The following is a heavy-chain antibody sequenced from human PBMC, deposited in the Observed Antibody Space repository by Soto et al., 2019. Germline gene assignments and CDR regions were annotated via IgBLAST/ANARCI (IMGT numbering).Heavy chain of an antibody. J-gene: IGHJ4*02. CDR1: GFTFSDYY. Sequence: GGSLRLSCAASGFTFSDYYMSWIRQAPGKGLEWVSYISSSGSTIYYADSVKGRFTISRDNAKNSLYLQMNSLRAEDTAVYYCARESEDLTSNFDYWGQGTLVTVSS. V-gene: IGHV3-11*01. CDR3: ARESEDLTSNFDY. CDR2: ISSSGSTI.